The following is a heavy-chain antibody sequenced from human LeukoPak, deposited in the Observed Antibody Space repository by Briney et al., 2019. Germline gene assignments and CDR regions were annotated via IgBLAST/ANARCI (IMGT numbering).Heavy chain of an antibody. J-gene: IGHJ4*02. Sequence: GESLKISCKGFGYSFTNYWIGWVRQMPGKGLEWMGIIYPGDSDTEYSPSFQGQVTISADKSIDTAYLQWSSLKASDTAMYYCARRSGSYSGPFDYWGQGTLVTVSS. CDR2: IYPGDSDT. V-gene: IGHV5-51*01. CDR3: ARRSGSYSGPFDY. D-gene: IGHD3-10*01. CDR1: GYSFTNYW.